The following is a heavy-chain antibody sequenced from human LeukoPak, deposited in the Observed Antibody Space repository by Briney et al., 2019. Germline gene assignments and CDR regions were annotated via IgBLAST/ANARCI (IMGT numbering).Heavy chain of an antibody. D-gene: IGHD2-2*01. CDR2: INSGGSGI. CDR3: AAVGRAGHPGY. CDR1: GFRFSYYE. Sequence: GGSLRLSCEASGFRFSYYEMSWVRQAPGKGLEWLSYINSGGSGIHYAGSVNGRFTISRDNAKNSLYLQMNSLRVEDTAVYYCAAVGRAGHPGYWGQGTLVSVSS. J-gene: IGHJ4*02. V-gene: IGHV3-48*03.